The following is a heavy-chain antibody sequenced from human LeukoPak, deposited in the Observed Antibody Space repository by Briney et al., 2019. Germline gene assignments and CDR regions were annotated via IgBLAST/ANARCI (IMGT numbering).Heavy chain of an antibody. Sequence: ASVKVSCRASGYTLSDNYLHWVRQAPGQRLELMAWINPSNGETKFAPRFQGRVTMTRDTSISTAYMELSRLRPDDTAIYYCARSQVRTTNSGAWGFQPWGQGTLVTVSS. CDR3: ARSQVRTTNSGAWGFQP. CDR2: INPSNGET. CDR1: GYTLSDNY. J-gene: IGHJ1*01. V-gene: IGHV1-2*02. D-gene: IGHD3-16*01.